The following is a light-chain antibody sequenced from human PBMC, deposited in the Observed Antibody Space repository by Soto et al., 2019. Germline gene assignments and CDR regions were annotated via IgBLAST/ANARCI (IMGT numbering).Light chain of an antibody. CDR2: EVS. V-gene: IGLV2-8*01. CDR1: SSDVGGYNY. Sequence: QSALTQPPSASGSPGQSVTISCTGTSSDVGGYNYVSWYQQHPGKAPKLMIYEVSKRPSGVPDRFSGSKSGNTASLTVSGLQAEDEADYYCSSYGGSYNFFYDFVPGTKLTVL. J-gene: IGLJ1*01. CDR3: SSYGGSYNFFYD.